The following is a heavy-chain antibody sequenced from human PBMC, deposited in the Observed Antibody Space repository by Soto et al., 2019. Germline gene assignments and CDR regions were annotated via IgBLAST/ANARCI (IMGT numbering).Heavy chain of an antibody. Sequence: SETLSLTCTVSGGSISSGGYYWSWIRQHPGKGLEWIGYIYYSGSIYYNPSLKSRVTISVDTSKNQFSLKLSSVTAADTAVYYCARAYGSGSYSMGYYYYYGMHVWGQGTAVTVS. CDR2: IYYSGSI. CDR3: ARAYGSGSYSMGYYYYYGMHV. D-gene: IGHD3-10*01. J-gene: IGHJ6*02. V-gene: IGHV4-31*03. CDR1: GGSISSGGYY.